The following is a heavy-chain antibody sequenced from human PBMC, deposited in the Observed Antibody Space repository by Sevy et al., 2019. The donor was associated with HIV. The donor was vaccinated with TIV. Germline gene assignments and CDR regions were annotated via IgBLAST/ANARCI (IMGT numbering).Heavy chain of an antibody. CDR1: GFTFSSFS. CDR3: ARDFGYKFDY. Sequence: GGSLRLPCAASGFTFSSFSMNWVRQAPGKGLEWVSSTSTDSTYIYYADSVKGRFTISRDNSKNSLYLQMNSLRAEDTAVYYCARDFGYKFDYWGQGALVTVSS. D-gene: IGHD5-18*01. CDR2: TSTDSTYI. J-gene: IGHJ4*02. V-gene: IGHV3-21*01.